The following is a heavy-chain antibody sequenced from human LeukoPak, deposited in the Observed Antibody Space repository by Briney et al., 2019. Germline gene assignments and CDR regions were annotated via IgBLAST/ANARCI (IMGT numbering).Heavy chain of an antibody. CDR1: GGSISSYY. D-gene: IGHD6-19*01. CDR3: ARDRTIVGDSSGWSRYSYYYYMDV. CDR2: IYYSGST. J-gene: IGHJ6*03. V-gene: IGHV4-59*01. Sequence: SETLSLTCTVSGGSISSYYWSWIRQPPGKGLEWIGYIYYSGSTNYNPSLKSRVTISVDTSKNQFSLKLSSVTAADTAVYYCARDRTIVGDSSGWSRYSYYYYMDVWGKGTTVTVSS.